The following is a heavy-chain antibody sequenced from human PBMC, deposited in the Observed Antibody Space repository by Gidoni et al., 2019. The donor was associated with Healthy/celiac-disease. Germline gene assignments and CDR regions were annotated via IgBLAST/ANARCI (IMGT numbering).Heavy chain of an antibody. D-gene: IGHD3-10*01. CDR1: GGSISSVDYY. CDR3: ARRMVRGVSNPSLDYYYYMDV. Sequence: GQLQESGPGLVKPSHTLSLTCTVSGGSISSVDYYWSWIRQPPGKGLEWIGYIYYSGSTYYNPSIKSRVTISVDTSKNQFSLKLSSVTAADTAVYYCARRMVRGVSNPSLDYYYYMDVWGKGTTVTVSS. V-gene: IGHV4-30-4*01. J-gene: IGHJ6*03. CDR2: IYYSGST.